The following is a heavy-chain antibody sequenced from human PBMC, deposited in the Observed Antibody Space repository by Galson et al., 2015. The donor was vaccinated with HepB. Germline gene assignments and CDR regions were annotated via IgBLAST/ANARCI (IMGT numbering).Heavy chain of an antibody. D-gene: IGHD3-3*01. Sequence: SLRLSCAASGFTFSSYAMHWVRQAPGKGLEWVAVISYDGSNKYYADSVKGRFTISRDNSKNTLYLQMNSLRAEDTAVYYCARDHNGEWLLSYYFDYWGQGTLVTVSS. J-gene: IGHJ4*02. CDR1: GFTFSSYA. CDR3: ARDHNGEWLLSYYFDY. CDR2: ISYDGSNK. V-gene: IGHV3-30-3*01.